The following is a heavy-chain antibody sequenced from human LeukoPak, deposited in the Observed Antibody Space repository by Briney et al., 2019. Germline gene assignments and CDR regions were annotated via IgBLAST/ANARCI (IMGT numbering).Heavy chain of an antibody. Sequence: GGSLRLSCAASGFTFSKHGMHWVRQAPGKGLEWVAVIWYDGSNKYYADSVKGRFTISRDNSKNTLYLQMNSLRAEDTAVYYCQVVPAAIPPSYQDYWGQGTLVTVSS. V-gene: IGHV3-33*01. J-gene: IGHJ4*02. CDR1: GFTFSKHG. CDR3: QVVPAAIPPSYQDY. D-gene: IGHD2-2*02. CDR2: IWYDGSNK.